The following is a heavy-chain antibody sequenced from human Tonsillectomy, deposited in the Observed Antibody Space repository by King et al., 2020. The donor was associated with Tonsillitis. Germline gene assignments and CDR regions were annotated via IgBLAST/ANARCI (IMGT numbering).Heavy chain of an antibody. J-gene: IGHJ3*01. Sequence: QLVQSGGGLVQPGGSLRLSCAASGFTFSTYWLTWVRQAPGRGLEWVANIKQDGSKTHYVDSVKGRFTVSRDNANNSLYLQMNNLGVEDTAVYYCARDSSPALSGAWYDAFDVWGQGTVVTVS. CDR1: GFTFSTYW. D-gene: IGHD6-19*01. CDR3: ARDSSPALSGAWYDAFDV. V-gene: IGHV3-7*01. CDR2: IKQDGSKT.